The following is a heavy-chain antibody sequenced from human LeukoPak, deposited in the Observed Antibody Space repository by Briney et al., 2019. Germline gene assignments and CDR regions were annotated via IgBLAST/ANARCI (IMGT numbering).Heavy chain of an antibody. J-gene: IGHJ3*02. D-gene: IGHD6-13*01. V-gene: IGHV4-59*08. CDR2: IYYSGST. CDR3: ARPRNSRSSWYDAFDI. Sequence: SETLSLTCTVSGGSISSYYWSWIRQPPGKGLEWIGYIYYSGSTNYNPSLKSRVTISVDTSKNQFSLKLSSVTAADTAVYYCARPRNSRSSWYDAFDIWGQGTMVTVSS. CDR1: GGSISSYY.